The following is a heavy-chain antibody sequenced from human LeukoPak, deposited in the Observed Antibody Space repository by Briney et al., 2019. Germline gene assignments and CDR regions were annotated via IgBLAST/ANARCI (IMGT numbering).Heavy chain of an antibody. CDR3: ARDGTAPGLYFDL. D-gene: IGHD6-13*01. CDR1: GFTFSDFW. J-gene: IGHJ4*01. Sequence: GGSLRLSCAVSGFTFSDFWMNWVRRSPGKGLEWVASINQNGGETSYVDSVKGRFTISSDNPKNSLYLQMSSLRAEDTAVYYCARDGTAPGLYFDLWGQGTLVTVSS. V-gene: IGHV3-7*01. CDR2: INQNGGET.